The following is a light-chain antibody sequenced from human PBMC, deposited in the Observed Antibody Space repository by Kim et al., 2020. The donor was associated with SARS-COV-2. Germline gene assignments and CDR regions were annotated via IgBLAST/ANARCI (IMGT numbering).Light chain of an antibody. J-gene: IGLJ3*02. Sequence: PGKTARITCGGNNIGSKSVHWYQQKPGQAPVLVIYYDSDRPSGIPERFSGSNSGNTAILTISRVEAGDEADYYCQVWDSSSDHRVFGGGTQLTVL. CDR1: NIGSKS. V-gene: IGLV3-21*04. CDR2: YDS. CDR3: QVWDSSSDHRV.